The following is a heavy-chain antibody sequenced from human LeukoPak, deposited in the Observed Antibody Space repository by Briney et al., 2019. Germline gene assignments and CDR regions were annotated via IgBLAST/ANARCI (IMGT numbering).Heavy chain of an antibody. CDR3: ARERGYNYGYSGYYDQ. J-gene: IGHJ4*02. V-gene: IGHV3-48*03. Sequence: GGSLRLSCAASGFTFSSFEMNWVRQAPGKGLEWISYISTSGASTYHADSVKGRFTVSRDNAKNSMFLRMDTLRAEDTAVYYCARERGYNYGYSGYYDQWGQGILVTVSS. CDR1: GFTFSSFE. D-gene: IGHD5-18*01. CDR2: ISTSGAST.